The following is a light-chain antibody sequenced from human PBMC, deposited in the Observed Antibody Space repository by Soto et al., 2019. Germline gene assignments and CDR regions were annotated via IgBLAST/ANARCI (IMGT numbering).Light chain of an antibody. CDR2: DAS. Sequence: DIQMTQSPSSVAASVGDRVTITCRASQGIGNWLAWYQQKPGKAPKILIYDASSLQSGVPSRFRGSGFGTDFTLPISSLQPEDFPTYYCQQANSFPRTFGQGTKVEIK. CDR1: QGIGNW. J-gene: IGKJ1*01. CDR3: QQANSFPRT. V-gene: IGKV1-12*01.